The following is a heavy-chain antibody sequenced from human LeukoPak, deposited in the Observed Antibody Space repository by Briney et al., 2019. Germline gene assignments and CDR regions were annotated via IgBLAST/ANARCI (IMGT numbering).Heavy chain of an antibody. D-gene: IGHD1-14*01. Sequence: GGSLRLSCAASGFTFSSYSMNWVRQAPGKGLEWVSSISSSSTYIYYADSVKGRFTIPRDNAKNSLYLQMNSLRAEDTAVYYCARVQTIPAYIDYWGQGTLVTVSS. J-gene: IGHJ4*02. CDR1: GFTFSSYS. CDR2: ISSSSTYI. CDR3: ARVQTIPAYIDY. V-gene: IGHV3-21*01.